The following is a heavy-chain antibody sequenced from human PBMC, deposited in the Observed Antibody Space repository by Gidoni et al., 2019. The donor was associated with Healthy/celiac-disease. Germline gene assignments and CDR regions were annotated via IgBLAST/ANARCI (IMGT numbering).Heavy chain of an antibody. J-gene: IGHJ5*02. CDR1: GFTFSDYA. V-gene: IGHV3-11*01. CDR2: MSSSGSTI. CDR3: ARGTYYYDSSGPKRGGWFDP. Sequence: QVQLVESGGGVVKPGGSLRLSCAASGFTFSDYAMSWISQAPGKGLELVSYMSSSGSTIYYADSVKGRFTISRDNAKNSLYLQMNSLRAEDTAVYYCARGTYYYDSSGPKRGGWFDPWGQGTLVTVSS. D-gene: IGHD3-22*01.